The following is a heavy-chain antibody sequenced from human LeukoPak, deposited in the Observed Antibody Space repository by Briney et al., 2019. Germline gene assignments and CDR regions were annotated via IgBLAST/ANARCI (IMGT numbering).Heavy chain of an antibody. CDR1: GFTFSSYS. J-gene: IGHJ3*02. V-gene: IGHV3-21*01. CDR2: ISSSSSYI. D-gene: IGHD2-15*01. CDR3: ARDVCGSCYTDAFDI. Sequence: NSGGSLRLSCAASGFTFSSYSMNWVRQAPGKGLEWVSSISSSSSYIYYADSVKGRFTISRDNAKNSLYLQMNSLRAEDTAVYYCARDVCGSCYTDAFDIWGQGTMVTVSS.